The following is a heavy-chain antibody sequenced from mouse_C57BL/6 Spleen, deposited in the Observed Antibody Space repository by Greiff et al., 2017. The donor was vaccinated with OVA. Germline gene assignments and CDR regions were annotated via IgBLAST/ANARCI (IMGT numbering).Heavy chain of an antibody. CDR1: GFTFSDYY. D-gene: IGHD1-1*01. CDR3: ARVLHSYAMDY. Sequence: EVQRVESEGGLVQPGSSMKLSCTASGFTFSDYYMAWVRQVPEKGLEWVANINYDGSSTYYLDSLKSRFIISRDNAKNILYLQMSSQKSEDTAAYYCARVLHSYAMDYWGQGTTVTVSS. CDR2: INYDGSST. V-gene: IGHV5-16*01. J-gene: IGHJ4*01.